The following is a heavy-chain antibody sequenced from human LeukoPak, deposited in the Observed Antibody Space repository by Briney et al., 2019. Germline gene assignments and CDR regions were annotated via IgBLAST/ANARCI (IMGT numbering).Heavy chain of an antibody. V-gene: IGHV1-18*01. Sequence: ASVKVSCKASGYTFTSYGISWVRQAPGQGLEWMGWISAYNGNTNYAQKLQGRVTMTTDTSTSTAYMELSSLRSEDTAVYYCAKPLYSSSSLDAFDIWGQGTMVTVSS. CDR3: AKPLYSSSSLDAFDI. J-gene: IGHJ3*02. D-gene: IGHD6-6*01. CDR1: GYTFTSYG. CDR2: ISAYNGNT.